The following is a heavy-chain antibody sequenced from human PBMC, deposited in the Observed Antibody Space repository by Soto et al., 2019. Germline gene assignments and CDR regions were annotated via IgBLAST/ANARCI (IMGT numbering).Heavy chain of an antibody. CDR2: ISAYNGNT. CDR1: GYTFTSYG. Sequence: GASVKVSCKASGYTFTSYGISWVRQSPGQGLEWMGWISAYNGNTNYAQKLQGRVTMTTDTSTNTAYMELRSLRSDDTAVYYCARDLYQYCSGGSCYPPYYYYGMDVWGQGTTVTVSS. CDR3: ARDLYQYCSGGSCYPPYYYYGMDV. J-gene: IGHJ6*02. V-gene: IGHV1-18*01. D-gene: IGHD2-15*01.